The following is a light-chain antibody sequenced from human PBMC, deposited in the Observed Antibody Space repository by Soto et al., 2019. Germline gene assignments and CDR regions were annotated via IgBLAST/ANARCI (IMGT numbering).Light chain of an antibody. Sequence: EIVLTQSPGTLSLSPGEIATLSCRASQSVSSSYLAWYQQKPGQAPRLLIYGASSRATGIPDRFIGSGSGTDFTLTISRLEPEDFAVYYCQQYGSSPPYTVGQGTKLEIK. V-gene: IGKV3-20*01. CDR1: QSVSSSY. CDR2: GAS. CDR3: QQYGSSPPYT. J-gene: IGKJ2*01.